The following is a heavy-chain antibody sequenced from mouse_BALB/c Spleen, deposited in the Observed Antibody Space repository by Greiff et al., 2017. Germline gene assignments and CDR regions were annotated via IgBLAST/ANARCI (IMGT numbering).Heavy chain of an antibody. D-gene: IGHD2-14*01. J-gene: IGHJ3*01. CDR1: GYTFTSYW. CDR3: ARGRYSWFAY. Sequence: VQLQQPGAELVKPGASVKMSCKASGYTFTSYWMHWVKQRPGQGLEWIGEIHPNSGNTNYNEKFKGKATLTVDTSSSTAYVDLSSLTSEDSAVYYCARGRYSWFAYWGQGTLVTVSA. V-gene: IGHV1S130*01. CDR2: IHPNSGNT.